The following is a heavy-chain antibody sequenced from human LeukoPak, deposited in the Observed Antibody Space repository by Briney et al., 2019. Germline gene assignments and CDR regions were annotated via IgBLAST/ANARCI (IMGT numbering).Heavy chain of an antibody. CDR2: IKQDGSGK. D-gene: IGHD2-2*01. Sequence: GSLRLSCAASGFTFSSYWMSWVRQAPGKGLEWVANIKQDGSGKYYVDSVKGRFTISRDNAKSSLYLQMNSLRAEDTAVYYCARGGYCSSTSCYCDYWGQGALVTVSS. CDR3: ARGGYCSSTSCYCDY. CDR1: GFTFSSYW. V-gene: IGHV3-7*01. J-gene: IGHJ4*02.